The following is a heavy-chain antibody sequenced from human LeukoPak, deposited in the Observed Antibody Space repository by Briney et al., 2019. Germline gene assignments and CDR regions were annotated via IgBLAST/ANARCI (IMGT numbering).Heavy chain of an antibody. V-gene: IGHV1-8*03. D-gene: IGHD5-18*01. CDR3: ARRPGYSYGLGGTPYYYYYMDV. CDR1: GYTFTSYY. Sequence: GASVKVSCKASGYTFTSYYINWVRQATGQGLEWMGWMNPNSGNTGYAQKFQGRVTITRHTSISTAYMELSSLRSEDTAVYYCARRPGYSYGLGGTPYYYYYMDVWGKGTTVTVSS. J-gene: IGHJ6*03. CDR2: MNPNSGNT.